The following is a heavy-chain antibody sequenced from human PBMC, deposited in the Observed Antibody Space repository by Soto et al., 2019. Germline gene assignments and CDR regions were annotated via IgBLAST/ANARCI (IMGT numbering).Heavy chain of an antibody. CDR2: INPATGAE. V-gene: IGHV1-2*02. J-gene: IGHJ3*02. Sequence: QLHLVQSGAVVKKPGASVTVSCSASGYPVTAYYMHWVRQAPGRGLEWMGGINPATGAEKYTQTFQGSVTMTRDTSTSTVFMELGGRTSEDTAVFYCARGGGVGVAGSAAFDMWGQGTLVTVSS. D-gene: IGHD3-3*01. CDR1: GYPVTAYY. CDR3: ARGGGVGVAGSAAFDM.